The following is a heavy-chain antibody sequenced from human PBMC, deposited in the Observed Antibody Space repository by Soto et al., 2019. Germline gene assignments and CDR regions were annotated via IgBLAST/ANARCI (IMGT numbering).Heavy chain of an antibody. D-gene: IGHD4-17*01. Sequence: EVQLLESGGGLVQPGGSLRLSCAASGFTFSSYAMSWVRQAPGKGLEWVSAISGSGGSTYYADSVKGRFTISRDNSKNTLYLQMNSLRAEDTAVYYCATLTTVTRWYFDYWGQGTLVTVSS. V-gene: IGHV3-23*01. CDR2: ISGSGGST. J-gene: IGHJ4*02. CDR1: GFTFSSYA. CDR3: ATLTTVTRWYFDY.